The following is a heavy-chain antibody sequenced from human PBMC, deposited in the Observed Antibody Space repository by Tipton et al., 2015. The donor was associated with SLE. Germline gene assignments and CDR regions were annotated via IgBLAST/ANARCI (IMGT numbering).Heavy chain of an antibody. CDR2: LSFGGIT. CDR3: ARDPGYYDSSGYLPLDALDI. Sequence: TLSLTCTVSGGSISSHYWSWIRQSPGKGLEWIGYLSFGGITNYNPSLESRVTISLDTSQDQFSLKLSSVSAADTAVYYCARDPGYYDSSGYLPLDALDIWGQGTMVTVSS. J-gene: IGHJ3*02. D-gene: IGHD3-22*01. V-gene: IGHV4-59*11. CDR1: GGSISSHY.